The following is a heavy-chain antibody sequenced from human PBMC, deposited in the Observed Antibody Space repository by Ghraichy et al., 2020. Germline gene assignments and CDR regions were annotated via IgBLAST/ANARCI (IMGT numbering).Heavy chain of an antibody. D-gene: IGHD5-24*01. CDR2: IRSKAYGGTT. J-gene: IGHJ4*02. V-gene: IGHV3-49*03. CDR3: TRESRDGYNPYYFDY. CDR1: GFTFGDYA. Sequence: GGSLRLSCTASGFTFGDYAMSWFRQAPGKGLEWVGFIRSKAYGGTTEYAASVKGRFTISRDDSKSIAYLQMNSLKTEDTAVYYCTRESRDGYNPYYFDYWGQGNLVTVSS.